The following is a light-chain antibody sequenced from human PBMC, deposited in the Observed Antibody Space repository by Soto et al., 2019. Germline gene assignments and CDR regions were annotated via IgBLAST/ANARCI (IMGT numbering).Light chain of an antibody. Sequence: QSALTQPPSASGSPGQSVTISCTGTGSDVGGYNYVSWYQQHPGKAPKLMIYEVNKRPSGVPGRFSGSKSGNTASLTVSGLQLEDEADYYCNSYAGNNKYVIFGGGTQLTVL. CDR3: NSYAGNNKYVI. V-gene: IGLV2-8*01. CDR2: EVN. CDR1: GSDVGGYNY. J-gene: IGLJ2*01.